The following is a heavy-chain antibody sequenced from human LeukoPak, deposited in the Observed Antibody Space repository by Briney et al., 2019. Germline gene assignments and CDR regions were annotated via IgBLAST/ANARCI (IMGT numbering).Heavy chain of an antibody. D-gene: IGHD3-9*01. V-gene: IGHV1-18*01. Sequence: ASVKVSYKASGYTFNTHGICWVRQAPGQGREYMGWINPVNGNTNYTEKLQGRVTMTIDRVTSTAYMELRSLKSDDTAVYFCARENQFFDWSFDFWGQGTVVTVSS. J-gene: IGHJ4*02. CDR2: INPVNGNT. CDR3: ARENQFFDWSFDF. CDR1: GYTFNTHG.